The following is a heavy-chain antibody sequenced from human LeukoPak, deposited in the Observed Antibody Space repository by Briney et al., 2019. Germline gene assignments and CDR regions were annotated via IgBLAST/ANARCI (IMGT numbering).Heavy chain of an antibody. D-gene: IGHD5-24*01. Sequence: SETLSLTCTVSGGSISSYYWSWIRQPPGKGLEWIGYIYYSGSTNYNPSLKSRVTISVDTSKNQFSLKLSSVTAADTAVYYCARARRRDGYDAFDIWGQGTMVTVSS. CDR3: ARARRRDGYDAFDI. CDR1: GGSISSYY. J-gene: IGHJ3*02. CDR2: IYYSGST. V-gene: IGHV4-59*01.